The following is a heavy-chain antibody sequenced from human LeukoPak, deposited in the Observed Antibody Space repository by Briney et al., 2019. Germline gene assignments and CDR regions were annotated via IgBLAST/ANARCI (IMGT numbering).Heavy chain of an antibody. Sequence: GGSLRLSCAAYGFTFGSFGMHWVRQAPGKGLEWLAVISNDGRNKSHADSEKGRFTISRDNSRNKLFLQMSSLRVEDTAVYYCTKDLKRELALPRAFGYWGQGTLVTVSS. J-gene: IGHJ4*02. CDR2: ISNDGRNK. CDR1: GFTFGSFG. CDR3: TKDLKRELALPRAFGY. V-gene: IGHV3-30*18. D-gene: IGHD3-10*01.